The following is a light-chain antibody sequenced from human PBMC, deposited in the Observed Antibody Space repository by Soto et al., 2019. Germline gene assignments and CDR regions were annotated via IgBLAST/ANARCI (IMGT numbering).Light chain of an antibody. V-gene: IGKV3-20*01. CDR3: QQYGSSGT. CDR2: GAS. Sequence: EIVLTQSPGTLSLSPGERATLSCRASQSVSNNYLAWYQQKPGQAPRLLIYGASNRATGIPDRFSGSGSGTDLTITISRMEPQDFAVYYCQQYGSSGTFGQGTKVEIK. J-gene: IGKJ1*01. CDR1: QSVSNNY.